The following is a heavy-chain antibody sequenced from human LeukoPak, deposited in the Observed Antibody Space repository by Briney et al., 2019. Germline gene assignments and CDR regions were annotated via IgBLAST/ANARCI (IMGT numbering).Heavy chain of an antibody. J-gene: IGHJ4*02. CDR2: IYYSGST. D-gene: IGHD6-13*01. CDR3: ARGNYLWYSSSWYGDPFDY. V-gene: IGHV4-59*01. Sequence: SETLSLTCTVSGGSISSYFWSWIRQPPPKRLEGMGYIYYSGSTNYNPSLKSRVTISVDTSKNQFSLKLSSVTAADTAVYYCARGNYLWYSSSWYGDPFDYWGQGTLVTVSS. CDR1: GGSISSYF.